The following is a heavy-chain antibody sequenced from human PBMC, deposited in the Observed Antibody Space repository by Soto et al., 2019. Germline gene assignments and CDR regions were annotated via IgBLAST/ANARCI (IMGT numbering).Heavy chain of an antibody. CDR1: GFSLSTSGVG. CDR2: TYWDDDK. Sequence: QITLKESGPTLVKPTQTLTLTCTFSGFSLSTSGVGVGWIRQPPGKALEWLALTYWDDDKRYSPSLKSRLTITKDTSKNQVVLTMTNMDPVDTAAYYCAHRQRTVYFDYWGQGTLVTVSS. J-gene: IGHJ4*02. D-gene: IGHD4-17*01. CDR3: AHRQRTVYFDY. V-gene: IGHV2-5*02.